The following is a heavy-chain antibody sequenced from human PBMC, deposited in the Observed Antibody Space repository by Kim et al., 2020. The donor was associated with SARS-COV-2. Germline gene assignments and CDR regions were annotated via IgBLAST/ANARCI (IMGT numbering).Heavy chain of an antibody. J-gene: IGHJ6*01. V-gene: IGHV3-23*01. CDR1: GFSFTNHG. CDR2: ISGSGGST. D-gene: IGHD6-13*01. Sequence: GGSLRLSCAASGFSFTNHGMSWVRQAPGKGLEWVAAISGSGGSTYYVGSVKGRFTISRDNWKNTLHLQMDSLRAEDTAVYFCAREVYSSTFYGMDVWGQG. CDR3: AREVYSSTFYGMDV.